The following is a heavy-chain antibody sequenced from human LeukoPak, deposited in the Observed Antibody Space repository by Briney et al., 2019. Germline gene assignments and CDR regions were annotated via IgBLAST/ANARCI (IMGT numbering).Heavy chain of an antibody. CDR1: RFTFSSYA. CDR3: AKAQRDYVWGSYRYTN. V-gene: IGHV3-23*01. CDR2: ISGSGGST. J-gene: IGHJ4*02. Sequence: GGSLRLSCAASRFTFSSYAMSWVRQAPGKGLEWVSTISGSGGSTYYADSVKGRFTISGDNSKNTLYLQMNSLRAEDTAVYYCAKAQRDYVWGSYRYTNWGQGTLVTVSS. D-gene: IGHD3-16*02.